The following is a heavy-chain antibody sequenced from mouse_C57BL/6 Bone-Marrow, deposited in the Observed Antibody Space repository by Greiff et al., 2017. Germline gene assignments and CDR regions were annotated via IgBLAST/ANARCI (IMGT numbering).Heavy chain of an antibody. D-gene: IGHD2-4*01. CDR3: TRGIYDDYDGTGYFDV. CDR2: ISSGGDYI. V-gene: IGHV5-9-1*02. Sequence: VKLVESGAGLVKPGGSLKLSCAASGFNFSSYAMSWVRQTPENRLEWVSYISSGGDYIYYADTVNGRFTISSDNARNTLYLQMSSLKSEDTAMYYCTRGIYDDYDGTGYFDVWGTGTTVTVSS. J-gene: IGHJ1*03. CDR1: GFNFSSYA.